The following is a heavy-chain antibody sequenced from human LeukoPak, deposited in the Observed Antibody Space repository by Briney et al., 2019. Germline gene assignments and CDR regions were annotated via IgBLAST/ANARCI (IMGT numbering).Heavy chain of an antibody. CDR3: VKDRNGSFDP. V-gene: IGHV3-23*01. Sequence: GGSLRLSCAASGFSFTSYAMSWVRQAQGKGLEWVSAVSRSGGATYYADSVKSRFTISRDNSKSTVYLEMNSLRAEDTAVYFCVKDRNGSFDPWGQGTLVTVSS. D-gene: IGHD3-10*01. J-gene: IGHJ5*02. CDR1: GFSFTSYA. CDR2: VSRSGGAT.